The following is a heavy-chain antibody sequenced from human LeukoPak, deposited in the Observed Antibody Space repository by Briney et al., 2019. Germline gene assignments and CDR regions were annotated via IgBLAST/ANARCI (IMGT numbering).Heavy chain of an antibody. D-gene: IGHD3-16*01. CDR1: GFTFSSYE. CDR3: ARIPYTFYRDWFDP. J-gene: IGHJ5*02. CDR2: ISGSGNTI. Sequence: GGSLRLSCAASGFTFSSYEMNWVRQAPGKGLEWVSYISGSGNTIYYADSVKGRFTISRDNAKNSLYLQMDSLRAKDTALYYCARIPYTFYRDWFDPWGQGTLVTVSS. V-gene: IGHV3-48*03.